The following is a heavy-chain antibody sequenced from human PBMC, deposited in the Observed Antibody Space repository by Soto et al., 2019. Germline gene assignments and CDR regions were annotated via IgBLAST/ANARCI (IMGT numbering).Heavy chain of an antibody. CDR3: AKSSKYYYDSSGYSAFDI. J-gene: IGHJ3*02. Sequence: EVQLLESGGGLVQPGGSLRLSCAASGFTFSSYAMNWVRQAPGKGLEWVSGISGSGGSTFYADSVKGRFTISRDNSKNTLYLQVNSLRGEDTAVYYCAKSSKYYYDSSGYSAFDIWGQGTMVSVSS. D-gene: IGHD3-22*01. CDR2: ISGSGGST. CDR1: GFTFSSYA. V-gene: IGHV3-23*01.